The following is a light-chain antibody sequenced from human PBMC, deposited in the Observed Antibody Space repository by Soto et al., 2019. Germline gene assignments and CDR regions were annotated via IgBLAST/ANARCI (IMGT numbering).Light chain of an antibody. V-gene: IGKV1-12*01. CDR1: QGISGW. CDR2: AAS. J-gene: IGKJ4*01. Sequence: DIQMTQSPSSVSASVGDRVTITCRASQGISGWLAWYQQKPGKAPKLLIYAASTLETGVPSRFSGGRSGTEFTLTINNLQPEDFATYYCQQATISQLTFGGGTKVEIK. CDR3: QQATISQLT.